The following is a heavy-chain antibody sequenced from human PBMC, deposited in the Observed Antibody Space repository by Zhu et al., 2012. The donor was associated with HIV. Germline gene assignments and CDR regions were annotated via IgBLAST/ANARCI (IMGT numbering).Heavy chain of an antibody. CDR2: IHHSGSS. CDR3: ARSRQRWLQYYHYGMDV. J-gene: IGHJ6*02. V-gene: IGHV4-59*11. CDR1: SGSIRSHY. D-gene: IGHD5-24*01. Sequence: QVQLQESGPGLVKPSETLSLTCNVSSGSIRSHYWSWIRQPPGKGLEWIGDIHHSGSSNYNPSLKSRGTMSIDPSKNQFSLKLKSVTAADTAVYYCARSRQRWLQYYHYGMDVWGQGATVT.